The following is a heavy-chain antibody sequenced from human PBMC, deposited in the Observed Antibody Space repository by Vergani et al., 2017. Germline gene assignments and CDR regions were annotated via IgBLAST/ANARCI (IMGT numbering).Heavy chain of an antibody. Sequence: QITLKESGPTLVKPTQTLTLTCTFSGFSLNTRGVSVAWIRQPPGKSLDWLALLYWNDDQHYSPSPNNRVTITKDNSKNQVVLTMTNMDYVDTGTYYCVYRKTECGTTGCFYPFYYYYYMDVWGKGTTVTVSS. V-gene: IGHV2-5*04. CDR2: LYWNDDQ. CDR3: VYRKTECGTTGCFYPFYYYYYMDV. D-gene: IGHD1-7*01. J-gene: IGHJ6*03. CDR1: GFSLNTRGVS.